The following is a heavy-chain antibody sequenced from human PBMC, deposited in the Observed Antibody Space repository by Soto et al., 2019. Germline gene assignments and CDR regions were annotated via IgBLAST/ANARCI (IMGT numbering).Heavy chain of an antibody. Sequence: PGESLKISCKGSGYNLTTYWIGWVRQMPVKGLELMGIIYPGDSDARYSPSFRGQVTISADKSITTAYLQWSSLKASDSAVYYCARHTTQLWLPSDMDVWGQGTTVTVSS. CDR3: ARHTTQLWLPSDMDV. V-gene: IGHV5-51*01. D-gene: IGHD5-18*01. CDR2: IYPGDSDA. CDR1: GYNLTTYW. J-gene: IGHJ6*02.